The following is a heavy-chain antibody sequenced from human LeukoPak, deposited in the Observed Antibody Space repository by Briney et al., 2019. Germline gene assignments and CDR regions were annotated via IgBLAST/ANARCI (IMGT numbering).Heavy chain of an antibody. J-gene: IGHJ3*02. CDR2: FDPEDGET. CDR3: ATTPYYQGAFDI. Sequence: ASVKVSCKVSGYTLTELSMHWVRQAPGKGLEWMGGFDPEDGETIYAQKFQGRVTMTEDTSTDTAYMELSSLRSEDTAVYYCATTPYYQGAFDIWGQGTMVTVSS. D-gene: IGHD3-22*01. V-gene: IGHV1-24*01. CDR1: GYTLTELS.